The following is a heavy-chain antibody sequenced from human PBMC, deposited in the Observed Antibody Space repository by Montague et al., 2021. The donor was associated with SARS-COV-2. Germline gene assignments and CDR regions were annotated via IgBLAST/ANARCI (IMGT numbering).Heavy chain of an antibody. J-gene: IGHJ6*02. D-gene: IGHD6-19*01. CDR2: TYFRSQWYS. V-gene: IGHV6-1*01. CDR1: GDSVSSNSAA. CDR3: ARDAANTRIAVAGYYYYYAMDV. Sequence: CAISGDSVSSNSAAWNWIRQSPSRGLEWLGRTYFRSQWYSDYAVSVKSRITINPDTSKNQFSLQRNSVTPEDTAVYYCARDAANTRIAVAGYYYYYAMDVWGQGTTVTVSS.